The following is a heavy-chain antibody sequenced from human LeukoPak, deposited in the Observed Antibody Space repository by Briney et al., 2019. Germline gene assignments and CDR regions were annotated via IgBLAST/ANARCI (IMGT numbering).Heavy chain of an antibody. CDR2: ISGSGGST. J-gene: IGHJ4*02. CDR1: GFTFSSYA. D-gene: IGHD1-26*01. Sequence: GGSLRLSCAASGFTFSSYAMSWVRQAPGKGLEWDSAISGSGGSTYYADSVKGRFTISRDNSKNTLYLQMNSLRAEDTAVYYCAKDRGGGVIVGATAFDYWGQGTLVTVSS. V-gene: IGHV3-23*01. CDR3: AKDRGGGVIVGATAFDY.